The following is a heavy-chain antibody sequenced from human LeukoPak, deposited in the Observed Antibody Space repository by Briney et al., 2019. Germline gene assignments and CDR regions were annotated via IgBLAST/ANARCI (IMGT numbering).Heavy chain of an antibody. D-gene: IGHD6-19*01. J-gene: IGHJ3*02. CDR2: ISYDGGNK. CDR1: GFTFSSYA. V-gene: IGHV3-30*04. CDR3: ARGYNKYSSGWYGDHAFDI. Sequence: PGGSLRLSCAASGFTFSSYAMHWVRQAPGKGLEWVAVISYDGGNKYYADSVKGRFTISRDNSKNTLYLQMNSLRAEDTAVYYCARGYNKYSSGWYGDHAFDIWGQGTMVTVSS.